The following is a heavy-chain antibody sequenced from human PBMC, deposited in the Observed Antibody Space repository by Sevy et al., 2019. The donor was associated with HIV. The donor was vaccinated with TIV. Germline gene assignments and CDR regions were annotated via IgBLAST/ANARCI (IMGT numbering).Heavy chain of an antibody. J-gene: IGHJ4*02. D-gene: IGHD1-26*01. CDR3: ARHGILKDQFAQIDY. CDR1: GYSFTSYW. V-gene: IGHV5-51*01. CDR2: IYPGDSVT. Sequence: GESLKISCKGSGYSFTSYWIGWGRQMPGKGLEWMGIIYPGDSVTRDSPSFQGQVTISADKSISTAYLQWSSLKASDTAMYYSARHGILKDQFAQIDYWGQGTLVTASS.